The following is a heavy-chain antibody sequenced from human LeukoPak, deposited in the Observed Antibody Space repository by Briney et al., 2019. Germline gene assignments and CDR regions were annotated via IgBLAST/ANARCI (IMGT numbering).Heavy chain of an antibody. CDR1: GYSISSGYY. V-gene: IGHV4-38-2*02. CDR3: ARLSLKVLEWSPTKGKETHYFDY. J-gene: IGHJ4*02. CDR2: IYHSGNT. Sequence: SETLSLTCTVSGYSISSGYYWGWIRQPPGKGLEWIGSIYHSGNTNYNPSLKSRVTILEDKSKNQFSLKLSSVTVADTAVYYCARLSLKVLEWSPTKGKETHYFDYWGQGTLVTVSS. D-gene: IGHD3-3*01.